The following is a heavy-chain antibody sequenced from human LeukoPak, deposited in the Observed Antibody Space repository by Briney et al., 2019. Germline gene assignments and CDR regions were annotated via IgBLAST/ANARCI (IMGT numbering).Heavy chain of an antibody. CDR1: GGTFSSYA. Sequence: ASVKLSCKASGGTFSSYAISWVRQAPGQGLEWMGGIIPIFGTANYAQKFQGRVTITTDESTSTAYMELSSLRSEDTAVYYCARARWQQRYFDYWGQGTLVTVSS. CDR2: IIPIFGTA. CDR3: ARARWQQRYFDY. V-gene: IGHV1-69*05. D-gene: IGHD6-13*01. J-gene: IGHJ4*02.